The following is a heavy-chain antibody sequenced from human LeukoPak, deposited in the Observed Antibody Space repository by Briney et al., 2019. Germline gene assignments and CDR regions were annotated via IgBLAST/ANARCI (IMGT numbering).Heavy chain of an antibody. J-gene: IGHJ4*02. CDR2: INPNSGGT. CDR1: GYTFTGYY. D-gene: IGHD3-10*01. CDR3: ARVRVLWFGELLFAY. V-gene: IGHV1-2*02. Sequence: ASVKVSCKASGYTFTGYYMHWVRQAPGQGLEWMGWINPNSGGTNYAQKFQGRVTMTRDTSISTAYMELSRLRSDDTAVNYCARVRVLWFGELLFAYWGQGTLVTVSS.